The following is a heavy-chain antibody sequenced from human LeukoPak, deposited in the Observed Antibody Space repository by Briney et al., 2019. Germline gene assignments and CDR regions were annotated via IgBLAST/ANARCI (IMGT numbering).Heavy chain of an antibody. CDR1: GFTFDNYG. CDR3: ARDLKSGYFDS. D-gene: IGHD3-3*01. J-gene: IGHJ4*02. CDR2: IYDDGSRE. Sequence: GGSLRLSCATSGFTFDNYGMHWVRQAPGKGLEWVAVIYDDGSREHFADSVKGRFAISRDNSKKTVVLQMNSLRGEDTAVYYRARDLKSGYFDSWGQGTLVTVSS. V-gene: IGHV3-33*01.